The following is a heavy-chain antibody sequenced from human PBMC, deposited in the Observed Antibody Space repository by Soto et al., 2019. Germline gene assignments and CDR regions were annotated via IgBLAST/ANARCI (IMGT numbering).Heavy chain of an antibody. CDR2: IGVSGDT. D-gene: IGHD6-6*01. CDR3: TRVMGYGGSSASCDY. Sequence: EVQLVDSGGGLVQPGGTLRLSCTAFGFTFNTYDFHWVRQVPGKGLEWVSGIGVSGDTYYSDSVKGRFTFSRENAKNSLYLQLSSLRAEDAAVYYCTRVMGYGGSSASCDYWGQGAVVTVSS. CDR1: GFTFNTYD. V-gene: IGHV3-13*01. J-gene: IGHJ4*02.